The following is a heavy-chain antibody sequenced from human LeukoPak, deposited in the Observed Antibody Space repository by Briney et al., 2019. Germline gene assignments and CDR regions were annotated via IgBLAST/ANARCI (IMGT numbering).Heavy chain of an antibody. Sequence: KASETLSLTCIVSGGSVSSGIYYWSWVRQPPGKGLEWIGEIYHSGSTNYNPSLKSRVTISVDKSKNQFSLKLSSVTAADTAVYYCATTADQLTPLGYWGQGTLVTVSS. CDR1: GGSVSSGIYY. J-gene: IGHJ4*02. V-gene: IGHV4-4*02. CDR3: ATTADQLTPLGY. D-gene: IGHD2-2*01. CDR2: IYHSGST.